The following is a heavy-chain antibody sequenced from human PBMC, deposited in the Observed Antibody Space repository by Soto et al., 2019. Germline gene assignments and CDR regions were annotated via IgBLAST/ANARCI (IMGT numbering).Heavy chain of an antibody. Sequence: QVQLVESGGGVVQPGRSLRLSCAASGFTFSSYAMHWVRQAPGKGLEWVAVISYDGSNKYYADSVKGRFTISTDNSKNTLYLQMNSLRAEDTAVYDCLSPDIGVRQRMVGSWGQGTLVTVSS. CDR3: LSPDIGVRQRMVGS. D-gene: IGHD1-26*01. CDR2: ISYDGSNK. J-gene: IGHJ1*01. V-gene: IGHV3-30-3*01. CDR1: GFTFSSYA.